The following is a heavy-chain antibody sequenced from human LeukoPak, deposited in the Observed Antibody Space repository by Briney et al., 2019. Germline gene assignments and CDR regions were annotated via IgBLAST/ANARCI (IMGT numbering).Heavy chain of an antibody. D-gene: IGHD4-11*01. CDR3: ARGVTTYPRDYYYMDV. V-gene: IGHV4-31*03. Sequence: PSQTLSVTCTVSGGSISSGGYYWRWIRQHPGKGLGWMGYIYYRGSTYYNPSLKSRVTISVDTSKNQFSLKLSSVTAADTDVYYCARGVTTYPRDYYYMDVWGKGTTVTVSS. CDR1: GGSISSGGYY. J-gene: IGHJ6*03. CDR2: IYYRGST.